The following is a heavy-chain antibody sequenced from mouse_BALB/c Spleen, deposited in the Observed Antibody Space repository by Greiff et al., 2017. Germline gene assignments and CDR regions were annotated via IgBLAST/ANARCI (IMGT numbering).Heavy chain of an antibody. J-gene: IGHJ2*01. D-gene: IGHD1-2*01. CDR3: AILLRLRNFDY. V-gene: IGHV1S26*01. CDR1: GYTFTSYY. Sequence: QVQLQQSGAELVKPGASVKLSCKASGYTFTSYYMYWVKQRPGQGLEWIGYINPSTGYTEYNQKFKDKATLTADKSSSTAYMQLSSLTSEDSAVYYCAILLRLRNFDYWGQGTTLTVSS. CDR2: INPSTGYT.